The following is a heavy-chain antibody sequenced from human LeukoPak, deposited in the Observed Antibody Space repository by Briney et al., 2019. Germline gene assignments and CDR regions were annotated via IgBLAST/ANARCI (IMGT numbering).Heavy chain of an antibody. CDR1: GGSISSGDYY. D-gene: IGHD2-15*01. V-gene: IGHV4-39*07. Sequence: SETLSLTCTVSGGSISSGDYYWGWIRQPPGKGLEWIATIYYSGGTYYNPSLKRRVTISMDTSKNHFSLRLRSVTAADTAVYYCARDVVVVTTDAFDIWGQGTMVTVSS. CDR2: IYYSGGT. J-gene: IGHJ3*02. CDR3: ARDVVVVTTDAFDI.